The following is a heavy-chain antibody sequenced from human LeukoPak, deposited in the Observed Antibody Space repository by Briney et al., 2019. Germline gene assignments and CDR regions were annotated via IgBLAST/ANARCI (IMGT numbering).Heavy chain of an antibody. D-gene: IGHD3-10*01. V-gene: IGHV4-59*01. Sequence: SETLSLTCAVSGGSISSYYWSWIRRPPGKGLEWIGYIYYSGSTNYNPSLKSRVTISVDTSKNQFSLKLSSVTAADTAVYYCARGRVRGVIIRGLVDYWGQGTLVTVSS. J-gene: IGHJ4*02. CDR3: ARGRVRGVIIRGLVDY. CDR2: IYYSGST. CDR1: GGSISSYY.